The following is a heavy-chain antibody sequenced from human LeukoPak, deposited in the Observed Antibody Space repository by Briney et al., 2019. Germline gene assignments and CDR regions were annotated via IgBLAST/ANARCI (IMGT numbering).Heavy chain of an antibody. J-gene: IGHJ4*02. CDR3: ARVNYYYDSSGRLDY. D-gene: IGHD3-22*01. CDR1: GFTFSDYY. Sequence: GGSLRLSCAASGFTFSDYYMSWIRQAPGKGLEWVSYISSSGSTIYYADSVKGRFTISRDNAKNSLYLQMNSLRAEDTAVYYCARVNYYYDSSGRLDYWGQGTLVTVSS. CDR2: ISSSGSTI. V-gene: IGHV3-11*01.